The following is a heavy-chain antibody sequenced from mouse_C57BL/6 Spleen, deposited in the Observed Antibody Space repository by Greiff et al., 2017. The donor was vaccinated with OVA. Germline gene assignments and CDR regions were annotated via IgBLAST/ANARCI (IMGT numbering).Heavy chain of an antibody. CDR3: ARGVTTVVGGNFEV. CDR2: IYPGDGDT. V-gene: IGHV1-82*01. D-gene: IGHD1-1*01. J-gene: IGHJ1*03. CDR1: GYAFSSSW. Sequence: QVQLQQSGPELVKPGASVKISCKASGYAFSSSWMNWVKQRPGKGLEWIGRIYPGDGDTNYNGKFKGKATLTADKSSSTAYMQLSSLTSEDSAVYFGARGVTTVVGGNFEVWGTGTTVTVAS.